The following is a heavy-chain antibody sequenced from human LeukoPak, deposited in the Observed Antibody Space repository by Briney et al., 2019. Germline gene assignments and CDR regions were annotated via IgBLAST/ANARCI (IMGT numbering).Heavy chain of an antibody. CDR3: ARNQGYDFWSGYGGDYYYYMDV. D-gene: IGHD3-3*01. Sequence: ASVTVSFKASGSTFTSYDINRMRHGNGQGNERMGWINPNSGNTSYAQKFQGRVTLTRNTSIFTVYMELSSMRFEDTVVYYCARNQGYDFWSGYGGDYYYYMDVWGKGTTVTVSS. CDR1: GSTFTSYD. J-gene: IGHJ6*03. V-gene: IGHV1-8*01. CDR2: INPNSGNT.